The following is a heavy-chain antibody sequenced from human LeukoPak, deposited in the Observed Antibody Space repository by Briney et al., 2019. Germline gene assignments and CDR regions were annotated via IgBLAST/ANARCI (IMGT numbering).Heavy chain of an antibody. CDR3: ARGVDVWGNYRQYYFDY. D-gene: IGHD3-16*02. V-gene: IGHV3-23*01. CDR2: ITSSGSAT. J-gene: IGHJ4*02. CDR1: GFTFSKNA. Sequence: GGSLRLSCAASGFTFSKNAMSWVRQAPGKGLEWVSSITSSGSATCYADAVKGRFTISRDNSKNTLYLQMNGLRAEDTAVYYCARGVDVWGNYRQYYFDYWGQETLVTVSS.